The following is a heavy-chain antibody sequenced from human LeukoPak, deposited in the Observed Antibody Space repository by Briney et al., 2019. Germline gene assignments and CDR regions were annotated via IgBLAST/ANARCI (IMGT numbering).Heavy chain of an antibody. V-gene: IGHV3-23*01. CDR2: ISGDGGTT. CDR3: AKDYYYVSGSYNKDIPDDY. D-gene: IGHD3-10*01. CDR1: GFTFSSYE. Sequence: PGGSLRLSCAASGFTFSSYEMTWVRQAPGKGLEWVSAISGDGGTTFYADSVKGRFTIARDNSKDTLSLHLASLRAEDTAIYYCAKDYYYVSGSYNKDIPDDYWGQGTLVTVSS. J-gene: IGHJ4*02.